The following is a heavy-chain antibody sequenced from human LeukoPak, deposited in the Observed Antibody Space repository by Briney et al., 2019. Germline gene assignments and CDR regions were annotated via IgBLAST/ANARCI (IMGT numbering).Heavy chain of an antibody. CDR1: GFTFSSYG. J-gene: IGHJ4*02. Sequence: GRSLRLSCAASGFTFSSYGMHWVRQAPGKGLEWVAFIRYDGSNKYYADSVKGRFTISRDNSKNTLYLQMNSLRAENTAVYYCAKDSSGNYSTELDYWGQGTLVTVSS. D-gene: IGHD1-26*01. CDR2: IRYDGSNK. CDR3: AKDSSGNYSTELDY. V-gene: IGHV3-30*02.